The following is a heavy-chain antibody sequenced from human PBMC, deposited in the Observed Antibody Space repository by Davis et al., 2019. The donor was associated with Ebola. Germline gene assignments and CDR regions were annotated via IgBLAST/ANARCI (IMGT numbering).Heavy chain of an antibody. V-gene: IGHV3-11*06. CDR3: ARIVSSGWFYYFDY. CDR1: GFTFSDYY. D-gene: IGHD6-19*01. J-gene: IGHJ4*02. Sequence: GESLKISCAASGFTFSDYYMSWIRQAPGKGLEWVSYISSSSSYTNYADSVKGRFTISRDNAKNSLYLQMNSLRAEDTAVYYCARIVSSGWFYYFDYWGQGTLVTVSS. CDR2: ISSSSSYT.